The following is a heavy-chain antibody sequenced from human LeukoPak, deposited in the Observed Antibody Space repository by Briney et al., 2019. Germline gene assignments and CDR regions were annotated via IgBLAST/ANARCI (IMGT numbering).Heavy chain of an antibody. Sequence: SETLSLTCTVSGGSISSYYWSWIRQPPGKGLEWIGYIYYSGSTNYNPSLKSRVTISVDTSKNQFSLKLSSVTAADTAVYYCARSYSSQHNWFDPWGQGTLVTVSS. J-gene: IGHJ5*02. CDR2: IYYSGST. D-gene: IGHD6-13*01. V-gene: IGHV4-59*01. CDR1: GGSISSYY. CDR3: ARSYSSQHNWFDP.